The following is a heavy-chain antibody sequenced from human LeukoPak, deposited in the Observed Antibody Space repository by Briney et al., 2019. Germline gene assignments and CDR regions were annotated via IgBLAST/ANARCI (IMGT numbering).Heavy chain of an antibody. CDR1: GFTVSDNH. CDR2: IYSGGAT. D-gene: IGHD3-16*01. V-gene: IGHV3-53*01. CDR3: AKPLGIDP. J-gene: IGHJ5*02. Sequence: GGSLRLSCAASGFTVSDNHMNWVRQAPGKGLEWVSVIYSGGATDYTDSVKGRFTISRDNSKNTLYLQMNSLRAEDTAVYYCAKPLGIDPWGQGTLVTVSS.